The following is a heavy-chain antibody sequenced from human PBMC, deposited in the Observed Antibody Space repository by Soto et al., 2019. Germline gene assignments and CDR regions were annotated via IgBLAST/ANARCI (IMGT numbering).Heavy chain of an antibody. D-gene: IGHD4-17*01. CDR2: IYYSGST. CDR3: ARGRGFGYYEENEFDY. CDR1: GGSISSYY. Sequence: QGERQESGPGLVKRAESLSLTCTVSGGSISSYYWSWIRQPAGKGLEWIGYIYYSGSTNYNPCLKSRVTISVDTSKNQFSLKLSSVTAADTAVYYCARGRGFGYYEENEFDYWGQGTLVTVSS. V-gene: IGHV4-59*01. J-gene: IGHJ4*02.